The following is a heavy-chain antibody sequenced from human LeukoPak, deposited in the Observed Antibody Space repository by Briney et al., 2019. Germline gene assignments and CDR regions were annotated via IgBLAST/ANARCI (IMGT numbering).Heavy chain of an antibody. CDR1: GFTFSSYA. CDR2: ISGSGGST. Sequence: GGSLRLSCAASGFTFSSYAMSWVRQAPGKGLGWVSAISGSGGSTYYADSVKGRSTISRDNSKNTLYLQMNSLRAEDTAVYYCAKVGSGWYRGYFDYWGQGTLVTVSS. J-gene: IGHJ4*02. V-gene: IGHV3-23*01. CDR3: AKVGSGWYRGYFDY. D-gene: IGHD6-19*01.